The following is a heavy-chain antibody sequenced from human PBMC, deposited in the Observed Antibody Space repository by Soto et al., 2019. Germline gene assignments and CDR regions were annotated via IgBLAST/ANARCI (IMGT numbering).Heavy chain of an antibody. V-gene: IGHV4-34*01. D-gene: IGHD3-3*01. CDR2: INHSGST. CDR1: GGSFSGYY. CDR3: ARTRYYDFWGGYYGGFGMGV. Sequence: PSETLSLTCAVYGGSFSGYYWSWIRQPPGKGLEWIGEINHSGSTNYNPSLKSRVTISVDTSKNHFSLKLSSVTAADTAVYYCARTRYYDFWGGYYGGFGMGVWGQGTTVTVSS. J-gene: IGHJ6*02.